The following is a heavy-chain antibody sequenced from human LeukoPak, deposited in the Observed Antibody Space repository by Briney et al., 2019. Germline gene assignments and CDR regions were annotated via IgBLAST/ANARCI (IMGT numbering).Heavy chain of an antibody. CDR1: GYTFTSYA. D-gene: IGHD1-26*01. Sequence: GALVKVSCKASGYTFTSYAMNWVRQAPGQGLEWMGWINTNTGNPTYAQGFTGRFVFSLDTSVSTAYLQISSLKAEDTAVYYCAREAVREGATDFDYWGQGTLVTVSS. V-gene: IGHV7-4-1*02. J-gene: IGHJ4*02. CDR3: AREAVREGATDFDY. CDR2: INTNTGNP.